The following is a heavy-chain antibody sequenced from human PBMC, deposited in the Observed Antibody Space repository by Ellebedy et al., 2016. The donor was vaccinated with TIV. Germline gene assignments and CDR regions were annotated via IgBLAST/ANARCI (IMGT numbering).Heavy chain of an antibody. CDR1: GYTFTNFG. CDR2: VSPYNGNT. Sequence: ASVKVSXXASGYTFTNFGISWVRQAPGQGLEWMGWVSPYNGNTNYAQKFQARVTMTTDTSTSTAYMELSSLRSEDTAVYYCARDRLSEVLNGGLGVNQLLAPYYMDVWGKGTTVTVSS. J-gene: IGHJ6*03. D-gene: IGHD2-2*01. V-gene: IGHV1-18*01. CDR3: ARDRLSEVLNGGLGVNQLLAPYYMDV.